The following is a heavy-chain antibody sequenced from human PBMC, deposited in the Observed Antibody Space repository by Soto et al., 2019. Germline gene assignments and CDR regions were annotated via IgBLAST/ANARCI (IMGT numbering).Heavy chain of an antibody. V-gene: IGHV1-46*01. CDR1: GYTFTSYY. CDR2: INPSGGST. J-gene: IGHJ4*02. Sequence: QVQLVQSGAEVKKPGASVKVSCKASGYTFTSYYMHWVRQAPGQGLEWMGIINPSGGSTSYAQKFRGRVTRTRDTSTSTVYMELSSLRSEDTAVYYCAREQRSGSYSGSGVDYWGQGTLVTVSS. CDR3: AREQRSGSYSGSGVDY. D-gene: IGHD1-26*01.